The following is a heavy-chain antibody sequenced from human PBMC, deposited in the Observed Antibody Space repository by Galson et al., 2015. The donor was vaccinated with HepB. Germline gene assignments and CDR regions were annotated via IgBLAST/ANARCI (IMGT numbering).Heavy chain of an antibody. Sequence: PLSLTCAVSGGSISSGGYSWSWIRQPPGKDLEWIGYIYHSGSTYYNPSLKSRVTISVDRSKNQFSLKLSSVTAADTAVYYCARGIAVAGARVDYGGIIFDYWGQGTLVTVSS. CDR1: GGSISSGGYS. V-gene: IGHV4-30-2*01. CDR2: IYHSGST. CDR3: ARGIAVAGARVDYGGIIFDY. D-gene: IGHD6-19*01. J-gene: IGHJ4*02.